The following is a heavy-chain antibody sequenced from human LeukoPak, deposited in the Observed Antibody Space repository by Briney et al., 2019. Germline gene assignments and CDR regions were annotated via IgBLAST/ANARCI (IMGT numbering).Heavy chain of an antibody. CDR3: ARGPYNWNSQAYFDY. Sequence: SETLSLTCAVYGGSFSGYYWSWIRQPPGKGLEWIGEINHCGSTNYNPSLKSRVTISVDTSKNQFSLKLSSVTAADTAVYYCARGPYNWNSQAYFDYWGQGTLVTVSS. V-gene: IGHV4-34*01. J-gene: IGHJ4*02. CDR2: INHCGST. CDR1: GGSFSGYY. D-gene: IGHD1-7*01.